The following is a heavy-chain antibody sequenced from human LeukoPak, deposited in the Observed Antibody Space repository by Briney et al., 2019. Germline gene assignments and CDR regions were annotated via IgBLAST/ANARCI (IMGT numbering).Heavy chain of an antibody. CDR1: TDSFSSHY. CDR3: ARDLVTVTKGFDI. Sequence: SETLSLTCAVSTDSFSSHYWTWIRQPPGKGLERLGYISYIWSPNYHPSLKSRVTISIDTSKNQFSLKLSPVTAADTAVYYCARDLVTVTKGFDIWGQGTMVSVSS. D-gene: IGHD4-17*01. J-gene: IGHJ3*02. CDR2: ISYIWSP. V-gene: IGHV4-59*11.